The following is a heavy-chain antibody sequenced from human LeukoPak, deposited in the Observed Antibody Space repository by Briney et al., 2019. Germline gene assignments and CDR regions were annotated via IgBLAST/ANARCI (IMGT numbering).Heavy chain of an antibody. V-gene: IGHV4-59*08. J-gene: IGHJ4*02. Sequence: PSETLSLTCTVSGGSISSYYWSWIRQPPGKGLEWIGYIYYSGSTNYNPSLKSRVTISADTSKNQFSLKLSSVTAADTAVYYCARHGRPLDYYDTYFDYWGQGTLVTVSS. CDR3: ARHGRPLDYYDTYFDY. CDR2: IYYSGST. CDR1: GGSISSYY. D-gene: IGHD3-22*01.